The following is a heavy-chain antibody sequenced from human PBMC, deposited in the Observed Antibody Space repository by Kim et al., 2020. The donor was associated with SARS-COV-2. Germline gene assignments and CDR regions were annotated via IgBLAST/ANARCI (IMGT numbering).Heavy chain of an antibody. J-gene: IGHJ4*02. V-gene: IGHV4-34*01. D-gene: IGHD6-6*01. Sequence: YNPSLKSRVTISVDTSKNQFSLKLSSVTAADTAVYYCARGRRYSSSSLDYWGQGTLVTVSS. CDR3: ARGRRYSSSSLDY.